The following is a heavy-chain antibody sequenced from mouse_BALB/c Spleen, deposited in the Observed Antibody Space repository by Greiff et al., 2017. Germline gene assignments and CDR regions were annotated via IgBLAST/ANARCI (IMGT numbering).Heavy chain of an antibody. V-gene: IGHV1-54*01. CDR2: INPGSGGT. CDR3: ARRGGLTQDD. CDR1: GYAFTNYL. D-gene: IGHD4-1*01. J-gene: IGHJ2*01. Sequence: QVQLQQSGAELVRPGTSVKVSCKASGYAFTNYLIEWVKQRPGQGLEWIGVINPGSGGTNYNEKFKGKATLTADKSSSTAYMQLSSLTSDDSAVYVCARRGGLTQDDWGQGTTLTVSS.